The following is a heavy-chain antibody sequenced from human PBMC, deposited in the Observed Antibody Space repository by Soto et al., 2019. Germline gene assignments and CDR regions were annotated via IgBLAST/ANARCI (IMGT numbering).Heavy chain of an antibody. J-gene: IGHJ6*03. CDR3: ARDTPDYGGNYYYYMDV. CDR2: INSDGSST. CDR1: GFTFSSYW. V-gene: IGHV3-74*01. D-gene: IGHD4-17*01. Sequence: GGSLRLSCAASGFTFSSYWMHWVRQAPGKGLGWVSRINSDGSSTSYADSVKGRFTISRDNAKNTLYLQMNSLRAEDTAVYYCARDTPDYGGNYYYYMDVWGKGTTVTVSS.